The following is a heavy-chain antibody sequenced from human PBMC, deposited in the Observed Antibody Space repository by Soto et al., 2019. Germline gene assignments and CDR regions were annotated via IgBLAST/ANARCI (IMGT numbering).Heavy chain of an antibody. V-gene: IGHV4-59*08. CDR3: ARLKYSSGWYTNFDY. CDR1: GCSISSYY. CDR2: IYYSGST. D-gene: IGHD6-19*01. J-gene: IGHJ4*02. Sequence: SETLSLTCTFSGCSISSYYWILIRQPPGKGLEWIGYIYYSGSTNYNPSLKSRVTISVDTSKNQFSLKLSSVTAADTAVYYCARLKYSSGWYTNFDYWGQGTLVTVSS.